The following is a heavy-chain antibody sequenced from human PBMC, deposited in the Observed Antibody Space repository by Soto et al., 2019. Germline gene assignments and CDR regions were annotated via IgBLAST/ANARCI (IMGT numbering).Heavy chain of an antibody. V-gene: IGHV4-39*01. CDR1: GDSISSTTYY. J-gene: IGHJ1*01. Sequence: PSETLSLTCTVSGDSISSTTYYWAWIRQPPGKALEWIGTVSYTGSTYYTPYLKSRVTISVDMSKNQFSLKLSSVTAADTAVYYCARLSGGGYKMLGYWGQGTLVTVSS. CDR3: ARLSGGGYKMLGY. CDR2: VSYTGST. D-gene: IGHD3-22*01.